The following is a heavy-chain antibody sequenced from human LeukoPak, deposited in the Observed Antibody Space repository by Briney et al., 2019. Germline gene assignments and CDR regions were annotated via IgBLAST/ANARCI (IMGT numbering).Heavy chain of an antibody. CDR3: ARGSYDSSDFEYFQH. CDR2: IIPIFGRA. V-gene: IGHV1-69*13. J-gene: IGHJ1*01. D-gene: IGHD3-22*01. Sequence: SVKVSCKASGGTFSSYGISWVRQAPGQGLEWMGGIIPIFGRAKYAQKFQGRVTITADESTSTAYMEVNSLRSDDTAVYYCARGSYDSSDFEYFQHWGQGTLVTVSS. CDR1: GGTFSSYG.